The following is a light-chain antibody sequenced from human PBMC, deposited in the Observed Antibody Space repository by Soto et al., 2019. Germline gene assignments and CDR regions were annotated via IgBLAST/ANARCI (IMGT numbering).Light chain of an antibody. Sequence: QSALTQPPSVSGSPGQSVTISCTGTSGDIGTYKRVSWYQQTPGTAPKVMIYEVSNRPSGVPDRFSGSQSGNTASLTISGLQAEDEADYYCSSYTTSTLVFGGGTKLTVL. CDR1: SGDIGTYKR. J-gene: IGLJ2*01. V-gene: IGLV2-18*02. CDR3: SSYTTSTLV. CDR2: EVS.